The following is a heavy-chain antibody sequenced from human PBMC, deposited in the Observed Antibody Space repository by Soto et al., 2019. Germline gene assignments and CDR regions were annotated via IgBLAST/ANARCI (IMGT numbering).Heavy chain of an antibody. Sequence: QVQLVQSGAEVKKPGASVKVSCKASGYTFTSYDFNWVRQATGQGLEWMGWMNPNSGNTGYAQKFQGRVTMTRNTSISTAYMELSSLRSEDTAVYYCAISTRDYGDPFGNYFDYWGQGTLVTVSS. CDR2: MNPNSGNT. V-gene: IGHV1-8*01. D-gene: IGHD4-17*01. CDR1: GYTFTSYD. J-gene: IGHJ4*02. CDR3: AISTRDYGDPFGNYFDY.